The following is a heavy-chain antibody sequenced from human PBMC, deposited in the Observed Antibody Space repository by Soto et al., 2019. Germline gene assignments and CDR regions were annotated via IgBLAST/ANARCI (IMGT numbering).Heavy chain of an antibody. CDR2: IYGGGTT. Sequence: EVRLVESGGGVIQPGGSLRLSCAASGFAVSSKYMTWVRQAPGKGLEWVSVIYGGGTTYYADSVKGRFTISRDTSKNTLYPQMNSLRAEDTAVYYCVQTTGWPGFDFWGQGTLVTVSS. CDR1: GFAVSSKY. CDR3: VQTTGWPGFDF. V-gene: IGHV3-53*01. D-gene: IGHD6-19*01. J-gene: IGHJ4*02.